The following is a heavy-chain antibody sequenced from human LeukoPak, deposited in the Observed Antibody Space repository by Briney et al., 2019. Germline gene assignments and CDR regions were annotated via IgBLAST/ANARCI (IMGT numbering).Heavy chain of an antibody. CDR1: GGSISSYY. J-gene: IGHJ3*02. CDR2: IYYSGGT. Sequence: SETLSLTCTVSGGSISSYYWSWIRQPPGKGLEWIGYIYYSGGTNYNPSLKCRVTISVDTSKNQFSLKLSSVTAADTAVYYCAREKASDDDAFDIWGQGTMVTVSS. V-gene: IGHV4-59*01. CDR3: AREKASDDDAFDI.